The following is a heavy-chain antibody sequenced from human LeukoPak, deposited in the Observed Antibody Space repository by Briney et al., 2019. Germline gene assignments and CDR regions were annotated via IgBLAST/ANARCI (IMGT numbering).Heavy chain of an antibody. CDR1: GFTFSDYY. D-gene: IGHD2-21*02. J-gene: IGHJ4*02. V-gene: IGHV3-11*05. CDR3: ARVICGGDCYWPTYFDY. Sequence: GGSLRLSCAASGFTFSDYYMSWTRQAPGKGLEWVSYISSSSSYTNYADSVKGRFTISRDNAKNSLYLQMNSLRAEDTAVYYCARVICGGDCYWPTYFDYWGQGTLVTVSS. CDR2: ISSSSSYT.